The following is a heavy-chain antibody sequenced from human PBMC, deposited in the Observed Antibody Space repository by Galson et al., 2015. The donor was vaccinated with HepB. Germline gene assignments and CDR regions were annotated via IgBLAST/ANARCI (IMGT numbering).Heavy chain of an antibody. D-gene: IGHD6-19*01. CDR3: ARTIAVAGTLYGMDV. Sequence: SVKVSCKASGGTFSSYAISWVRQAPGQGLKWMGGIIPIFGTANYAQKFQGRVTITADESTSTAYMELSSLRSEDTAVYYCARTIAVAGTLYGMDVWGQGTTVTVSS. CDR1: GGTFSSYA. CDR2: IIPIFGTA. J-gene: IGHJ6*02. V-gene: IGHV1-69*13.